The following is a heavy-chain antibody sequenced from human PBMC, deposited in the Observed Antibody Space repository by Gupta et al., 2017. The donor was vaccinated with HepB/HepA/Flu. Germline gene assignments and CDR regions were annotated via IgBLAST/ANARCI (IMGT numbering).Heavy chain of an antibody. J-gene: IGHJ3*02. V-gene: IGHV3-30*18. CDR1: GLIFSSYA. CDR3: AKTYGPSLNDGFDI. D-gene: IGHD4-17*01. Sequence: LVESGGGVVQPGRSLRLSCAASGLIFSSYAMHWVRQAPGKGLEWVAVISSDGRNKYYAESVKGRFSISGDNSENTLYLQMNSLRPEDTAVYYCAKTYGPSLNDGFDIWGQGTMVTVSS. CDR2: ISSDGRNK.